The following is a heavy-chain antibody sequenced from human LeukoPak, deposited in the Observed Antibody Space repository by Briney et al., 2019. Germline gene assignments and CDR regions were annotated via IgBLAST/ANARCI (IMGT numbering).Heavy chain of an antibody. CDR1: GLSVSNSD. CDR3: TRERTAVTGLDAFDI. J-gene: IGHJ3*02. Sequence: GGSLRLSCAASGLSVSNSDMHWVRQRIGKGLEWVSGIGTAGDTHYPDSVKGRFTISRESAKNSLYLQMNSLRAEDTAVYYCTRERTAVTGLDAFDIWGQGTTVTVSS. V-gene: IGHV3-13*01. CDR2: IGTAGDT. D-gene: IGHD4-11*01.